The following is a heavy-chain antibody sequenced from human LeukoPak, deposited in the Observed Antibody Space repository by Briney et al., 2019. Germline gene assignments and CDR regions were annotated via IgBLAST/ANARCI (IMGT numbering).Heavy chain of an antibody. D-gene: IGHD3-10*01. CDR2: IKSKTDGGTT. CDR1: GFTFSNAW. Sequence: PGGSLRLSCAASGFTFSNAWMNWVRQAPGKGLECVGRIKSKTDGGTTDYAAPVKGRFTISRDDSKNTLYLQMNSLKTEDTAVYYCTTDHHLLWFRELGSTFYGDYWGQGTLVSVSS. CDR3: TTDHHLLWFRELGSTFYGDY. J-gene: IGHJ4*02. V-gene: IGHV3-15*01.